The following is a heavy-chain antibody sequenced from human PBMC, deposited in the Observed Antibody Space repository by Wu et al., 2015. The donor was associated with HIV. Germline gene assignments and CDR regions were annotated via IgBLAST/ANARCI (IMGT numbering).Heavy chain of an antibody. D-gene: IGHD6-19*01. CDR1: GGTFTSYT. CDR3: ARGRAYKSGWYGVWVDP. J-gene: IGHJ5*02. V-gene: IGHV1-8*02. CDR2: MNPNSGNT. Sequence: QVQLVQSGAEVKKPGSSVKVSCKASGGTFTSYTINWVRQATGQGLEWMGWMNPNSGNTGYAQKFQGRVSMTRNTSISTAHMELSSLRSEDTAVYYXARGRAYKSGWYGVWVDPWGQGTLVTVSS.